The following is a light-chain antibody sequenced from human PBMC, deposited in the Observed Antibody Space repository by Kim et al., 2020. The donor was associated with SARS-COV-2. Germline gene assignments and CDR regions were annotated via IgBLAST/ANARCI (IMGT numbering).Light chain of an antibody. CDR3: HQYGGSAR. V-gene: IGKV3-20*01. Sequence: LCQGERATLSCRASQSITNSYLAWYQQKPGQTPRLLIFGASSRATGIPDRFSGSGSGTDFTLTISRLEPEDFAVYYCHQYGGSARFGGGTKVDIK. CDR1: QSITNSY. CDR2: GAS. J-gene: IGKJ4*01.